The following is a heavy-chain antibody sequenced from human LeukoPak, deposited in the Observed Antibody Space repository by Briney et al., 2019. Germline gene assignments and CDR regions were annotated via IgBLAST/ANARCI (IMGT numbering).Heavy chain of an antibody. J-gene: IGHJ4*02. D-gene: IGHD5-18*01. Sequence: PGGSLRLSCAASGFTFSSYAMSWVRQAPGKGLEWVSGISGSGSTAYYADSVKGRFTISRDSSKNTMDLQMNSLRAEDTAVYYCAKDGGGIGYRLYYFDYWGQGTLVTVSS. V-gene: IGHV3-23*01. CDR3: AKDGGGIGYRLYYFDY. CDR2: ISGSGSTA. CDR1: GFTFSSYA.